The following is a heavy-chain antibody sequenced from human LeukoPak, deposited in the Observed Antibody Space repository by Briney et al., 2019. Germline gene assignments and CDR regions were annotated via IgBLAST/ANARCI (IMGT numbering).Heavy chain of an antibody. CDR2: IYYSRST. Sequence: PSETLSLTCTVSGGSITSYYWSWIRQPPGKGLEWIGYIYYSRSTNYNPSLKSRVTISVDTSKNQFSLKLSSVTAADTAVYYCARAHGYSYGTVDYWGQGTLVTVSS. D-gene: IGHD5-18*01. V-gene: IGHV4-59*08. CDR3: ARAHGYSYGTVDY. J-gene: IGHJ4*02. CDR1: GGSITSYY.